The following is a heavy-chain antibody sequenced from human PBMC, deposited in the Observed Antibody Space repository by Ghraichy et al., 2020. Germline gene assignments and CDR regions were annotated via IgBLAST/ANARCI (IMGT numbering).Heavy chain of an antibody. Sequence: GGSLRLSCAASGFTLNSYNMTWVRQAPGKGLECVAYISGSSNMLYADSVKGRFTVSRDYARNSLYLQMILMRAEDTAVYYCARGSTGRSLFDYWGQGSLVTVSS. CDR1: GFTLNSYN. CDR3: ARGSTGRSLFDY. CDR2: ISGSSNM. V-gene: IGHV3-69-1*01. D-gene: IGHD5/OR15-5a*01. J-gene: IGHJ4*02.